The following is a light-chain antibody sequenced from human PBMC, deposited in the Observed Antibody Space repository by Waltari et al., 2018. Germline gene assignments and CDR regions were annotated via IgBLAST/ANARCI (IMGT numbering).Light chain of an antibody. J-gene: IGKJ1*01. CDR3: QKYVNLPAT. Sequence: TVLTQSLGPMSLSPGERATLSCRSSQSVGMYFAWYQQKPGSAPRLLIYDASTRATGIPDRFSGSGSGTDFSLTISRLESEDFAVYYCQKYVNLPATFGQGTKVEIK. CDR2: DAS. V-gene: IGKV3-20*01. CDR1: QSVGMY.